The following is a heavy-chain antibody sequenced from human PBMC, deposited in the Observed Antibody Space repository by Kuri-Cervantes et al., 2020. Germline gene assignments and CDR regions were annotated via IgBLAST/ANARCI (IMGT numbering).Heavy chain of an antibody. Sequence: LSLTYAASGFTFSSYGMHWVRQAPGKGLEWVAVIWYDGSNKYYADSVKGRFTISRDNSKNTLYLQMNSLRAEDTAVYYCARGHYGMDVWGQGTTVTVSS. CDR1: GFTFSSYG. CDR2: IWYDGSNK. CDR3: ARGHYGMDV. V-gene: IGHV3-33*01. J-gene: IGHJ6*02.